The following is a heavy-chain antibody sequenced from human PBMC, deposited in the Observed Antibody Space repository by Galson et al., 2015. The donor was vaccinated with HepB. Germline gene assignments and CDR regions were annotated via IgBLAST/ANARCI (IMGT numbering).Heavy chain of an antibody. D-gene: IGHD2-2*02. CDR3: ARDLIRVKDIVVVPAAINYYYYGMDV. Sequence: SVKVSCKASGSTFTSYYMHWVRQAPGQGLEWMGIINPSGGSTSYAQKFQGRVTMTRDTSTSTVYMELSSLRSEDTAVYYCARDLIRVKDIVVVPAAINYYYYGMDVWGQGTTVTVSS. CDR1: GSTFTSYY. J-gene: IGHJ6*02. V-gene: IGHV1-46*01. CDR2: INPSGGST.